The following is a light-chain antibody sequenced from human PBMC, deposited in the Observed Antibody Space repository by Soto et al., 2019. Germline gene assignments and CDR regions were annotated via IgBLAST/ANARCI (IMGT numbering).Light chain of an antibody. Sequence: QSVLTQPPSASGTPGQRVTISCSGSSSNIGSNSVNWYQQLPGTAPKLLMYSSNQRPSGVPDRLSGSKSGPSASLAISGLQSEDEADYYCAAWDDSLNGVVFGGGTKLTVL. CDR2: SSN. V-gene: IGLV1-44*01. CDR1: SSNIGSNS. CDR3: AAWDDSLNGVV. J-gene: IGLJ2*01.